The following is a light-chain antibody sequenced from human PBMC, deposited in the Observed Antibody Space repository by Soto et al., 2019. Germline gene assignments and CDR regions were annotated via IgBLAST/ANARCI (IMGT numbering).Light chain of an antibody. J-gene: IGLJ2*01. Sequence: QSALTQPASVSASPGQSITISCTGTSSDIGDYNYVSWYQQRPGEAPKLILYEVENRPSGISDRFSGSKSGNMASLTISGLRTEDEADYYCSSYTSTVTLVVFGGGTKVTVL. CDR3: SSYTSTVTLVV. V-gene: IGLV2-14*03. CDR2: EVE. CDR1: SSDIGDYNY.